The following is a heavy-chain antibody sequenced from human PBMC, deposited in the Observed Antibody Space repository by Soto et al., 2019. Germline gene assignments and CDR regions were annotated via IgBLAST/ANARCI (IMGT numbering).Heavy chain of an antibody. CDR3: ARDDSSAWTQDL. J-gene: IGHJ4*02. CDR2: IWNDGTNT. V-gene: IGHV3-33*01. CDR1: GFKFSNFG. Sequence: GGSLRLSCAASGFKFSNFGMHWVRQAPGKGLEWVTIIWNDGTNTDYVDSVKGRFTISRDNSKDRVYLQMNSLRVDDTAMYYCARDDSSAWTQDLWGQGTQVTVSS. D-gene: IGHD6-19*01.